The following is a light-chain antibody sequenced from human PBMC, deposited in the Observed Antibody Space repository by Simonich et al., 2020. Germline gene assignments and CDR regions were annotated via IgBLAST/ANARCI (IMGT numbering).Light chain of an antibody. CDR3: QSYDSSNQV. CDR2: EAN. Sequence: FMLTQPHSVSESPGKTVTISCTRSSGSIASNYVQWYQQRPGSAPTTMSYEANPRPSGVPDRSSGSIDSSSNSASLTIAGLKTEDEADYYCQSYDSSNQVFGGGTKLTVL. CDR1: SGSIASNY. J-gene: IGLJ3*02. V-gene: IGLV6-57*03.